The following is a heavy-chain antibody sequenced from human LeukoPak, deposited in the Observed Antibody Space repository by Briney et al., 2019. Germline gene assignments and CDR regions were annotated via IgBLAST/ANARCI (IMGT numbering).Heavy chain of an antibody. Sequence: PSETLSLTCPGSGCSISSHYWSWIRQPPGKGLEGIGYSYYSWSTNYNPSLNSRVTISVDTSKNQFSLKLSSVTAADTAVYYCARVRGSYPRLYYYSYMDVWGKGTTVTVSS. CDR3: ARVRGSYPRLYYYSYMDV. V-gene: IGHV4-59*11. CDR2: SYYSWST. CDR1: GCSISSHY. J-gene: IGHJ6*03. D-gene: IGHD1-26*01.